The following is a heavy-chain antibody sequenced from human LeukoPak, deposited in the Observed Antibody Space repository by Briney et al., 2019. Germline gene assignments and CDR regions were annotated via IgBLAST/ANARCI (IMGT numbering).Heavy chain of an antibody. CDR2: IYYSGST. Sequence: KPSETLSLTCTVSGGSISSYYWSWIGQPPGKGLEWIGYIYYSGSTNYNPSLKSRVTISVDTSKNQFSLKLSSVTAADTAVYYCARDHGYSYDLVHYYYYMDVWGKGTTVTVSS. J-gene: IGHJ6*03. V-gene: IGHV4-59*01. D-gene: IGHD5-18*01. CDR3: ARDHGYSYDLVHYYYYMDV. CDR1: GGSISSYY.